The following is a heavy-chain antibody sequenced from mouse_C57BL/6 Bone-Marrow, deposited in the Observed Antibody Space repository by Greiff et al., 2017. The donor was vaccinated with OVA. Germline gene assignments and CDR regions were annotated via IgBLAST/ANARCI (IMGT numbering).Heavy chain of an antibody. CDR3: ARPPTVVAEGYWYFDV. V-gene: IGHV5-12*01. Sequence: EVKLVESGGGLVQPGGSLKLSCAASGFTFSDYYMYWVRQTPEKRLEWVAYISNGGGSTYYPDTVKGRFTISRDNAKNTLYLQMSRLKSEDTAMYYCARPPTVVAEGYWYFDVWGTGTTVTVSS. CDR1: GFTFSDYY. J-gene: IGHJ1*03. D-gene: IGHD1-1*01. CDR2: ISNGGGST.